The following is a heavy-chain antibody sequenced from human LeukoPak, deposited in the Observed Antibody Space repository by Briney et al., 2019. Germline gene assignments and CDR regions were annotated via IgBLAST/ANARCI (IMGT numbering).Heavy chain of an antibody. J-gene: IGHJ3*02. V-gene: IGHV4-61*02. D-gene: IGHD6-19*01. CDR1: GGSISSGSYY. Sequence: PSETLSLTCTVSGGSISSGSYYWSWIRQPAGKGLEWIGRIYTSGSTNYNPSLKSRVTISVDTSKNQFSLKLSSVTAADTAVYYCARDSSGWKSNGAFDIWGQGIMVTVSS. CDR3: ARDSSGWKSNGAFDI. CDR2: IYTSGST.